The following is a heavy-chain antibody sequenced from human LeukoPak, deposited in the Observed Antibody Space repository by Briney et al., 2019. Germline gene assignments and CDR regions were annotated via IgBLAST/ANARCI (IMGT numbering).Heavy chain of an antibody. CDR2: IIPIFGTA. V-gene: IGHV1-69*13. CDR3: ARDDCSGGSCRLYNWFDP. J-gene: IGHJ5*02. D-gene: IGHD2-15*01. CDR1: GYTFTSYG. Sequence: SVKVSCTASGYTFTSYGISWVRQAPGQGLEWMGGIIPIFGTANYAQKFQGRVTITADESTSTAYMELSSLRSEDTAVYYCARDDCSGGSCRLYNWFDPWGQGTLVTVSS.